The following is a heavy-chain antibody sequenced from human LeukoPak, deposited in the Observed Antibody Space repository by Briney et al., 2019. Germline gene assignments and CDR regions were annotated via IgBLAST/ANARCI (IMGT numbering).Heavy chain of an antibody. V-gene: IGHV4-4*02. J-gene: IGHJ4*02. Sequence: SETLSLTCAVSGGSISSSNWWSWVRQPPGKGLEWIGEIYHSGSTNYNPSLKSRVTISVDKSKNQFSLKLSSVTAADTAVYYCARHGGQWLLRYYCDYWGQGTLVTVSS. CDR2: IYHSGST. D-gene: IGHD5-12*01. CDR1: GGSISSSNW. CDR3: ARHGGQWLLRYYCDY.